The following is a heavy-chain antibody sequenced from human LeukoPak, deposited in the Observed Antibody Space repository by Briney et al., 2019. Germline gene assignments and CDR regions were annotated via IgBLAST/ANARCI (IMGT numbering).Heavy chain of an antibody. CDR2: LYSGGSI. D-gene: IGHD6-13*01. CDR3: ARGAISSWYEN. Sequence: GGSLTLTCAGSVFTVGSRYMDWVRQPPAKGLEGVSVLYSGGSIFYADSVKGRLTISRDISKNMLYLQMNSLRAGDTAVYYCARGAISSWYENWGQGTLVTVSS. J-gene: IGHJ4*02. CDR1: VFTVGSRY. V-gene: IGHV3-66*01.